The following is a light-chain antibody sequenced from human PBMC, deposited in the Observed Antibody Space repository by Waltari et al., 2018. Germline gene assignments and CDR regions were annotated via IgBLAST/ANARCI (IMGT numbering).Light chain of an antibody. Sequence: AIQMTQSPSSLSASVGDRITITCRASQGIRNDLGWYQQKPGKAPNLLFYAASSLQSGVPSRFSGSGSGTDFTLTISSLQPEDFATYYCLQDYNYPHTFGQGTKVEIK. CDR2: AAS. CDR1: QGIRND. V-gene: IGKV1-6*01. J-gene: IGKJ1*01. CDR3: LQDYNYPHT.